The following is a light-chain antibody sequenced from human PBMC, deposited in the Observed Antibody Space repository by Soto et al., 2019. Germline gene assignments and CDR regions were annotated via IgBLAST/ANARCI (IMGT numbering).Light chain of an antibody. CDR3: ISYTSSRTPDV. V-gene: IGLV2-14*01. Sequence: QSALTQPASVSGSPGQSITISCTGTSSDVGGYNYVSWYQQHPGKAPKLMIYDVSNRPSGVSNRFSGSKSGNTASLTISGIQAEDEADYYCISYTSSRTPDVFGSGTKLTVL. CDR2: DVS. CDR1: SSDVGGYNY. J-gene: IGLJ1*01.